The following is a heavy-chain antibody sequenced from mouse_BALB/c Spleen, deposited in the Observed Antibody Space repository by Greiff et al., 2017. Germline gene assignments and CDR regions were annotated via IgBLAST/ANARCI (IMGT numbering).Heavy chain of an antibody. V-gene: IGHV1-55*01. CDR1: GYNFTSYW. CDR2: IYPGSGST. Sequence: QVQLQQPGAELVKPGTSVKLSCKASGYNFTSYWINWVKLRPGQGLEWIGDIYPGSGSTNYNEKFKSKATLTVDTSSSTAYMQLSSLASEDSALYYCARKGDRYDLFDYWGQGTTLTVSS. CDR3: ARKGDRYDLFDY. D-gene: IGHD2-14*01. J-gene: IGHJ2*01.